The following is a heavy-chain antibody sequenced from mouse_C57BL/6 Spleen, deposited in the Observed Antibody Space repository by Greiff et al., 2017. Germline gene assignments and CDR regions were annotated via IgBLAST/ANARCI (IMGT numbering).Heavy chain of an antibody. V-gene: IGHV1-80*01. CDR1: GYAFSSYW. CDR2: IYPGDGDT. CDR3: ARGDDYDGNWFAY. J-gene: IGHJ3*01. D-gene: IGHD2-4*01. Sequence: QVQLQQSGAELVKPGASVKISCKAPGYAFSSYWMNWVKQRPGKGLEWIGQIYPGDGDTNYNGKFKGKATLTADKSSSTAYMQLSSLTSEDSAVYFCARGDDYDGNWFAYWGQGTLVTVSA.